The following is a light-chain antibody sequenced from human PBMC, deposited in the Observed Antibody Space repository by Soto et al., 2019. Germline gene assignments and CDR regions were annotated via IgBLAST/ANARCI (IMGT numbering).Light chain of an antibody. Sequence: SVETKSPGTLSLSPGERATWSWRDIQSVSSSYIAWYQQKRGQAPRRLIYGASIRATGIPDRFSGRGSRTDFTLTISRLEPEDFEAYYCQQYGSSPPLTFGGGTKVDIK. V-gene: IGKV3-20*01. J-gene: IGKJ4*01. CDR3: QQYGSSPPLT. CDR2: GAS. CDR1: QSVSSSY.